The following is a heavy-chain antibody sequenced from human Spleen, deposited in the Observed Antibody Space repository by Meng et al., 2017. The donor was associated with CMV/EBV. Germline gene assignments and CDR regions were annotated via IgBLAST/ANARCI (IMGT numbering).Heavy chain of an antibody. D-gene: IGHD6-13*01. CDR2: IAYEGTKK. CDR3: ARAEDSTSWPFDY. J-gene: IGHJ4*02. Sequence: GESLKISCAASGFTLSSYAMHWVRQAPGKGLEWVAVIAYEGTKKYYADSVKGRFTISRDNSNNILYLQVISLRPEDTAVYYCARAEDSTSWPFDYWGQGTLVTVSS. V-gene: IGHV3-30-3*01. CDR1: GFTLSSYA.